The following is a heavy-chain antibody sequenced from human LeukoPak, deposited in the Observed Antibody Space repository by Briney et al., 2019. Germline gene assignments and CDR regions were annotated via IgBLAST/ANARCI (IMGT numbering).Heavy chain of an antibody. J-gene: IGHJ6*02. D-gene: IGHD4-17*01. CDR1: GFTFSSYG. Sequence: GGSLRLSCATSGFTFSSYGMHWIRQAPGKGLEWVAFIRYDESDKYYADSVKGRFTISRDNSRNTLYLQMNSLRAEDTAVYYCARGSHQDYGDYYYYYGMDVWGQGTTVTVSS. V-gene: IGHV3-30*02. CDR2: IRYDESDK. CDR3: ARGSHQDYGDYYYYYGMDV.